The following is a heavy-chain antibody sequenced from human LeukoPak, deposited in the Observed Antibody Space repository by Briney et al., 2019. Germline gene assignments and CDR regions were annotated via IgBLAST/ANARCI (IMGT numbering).Heavy chain of an antibody. D-gene: IGHD2-15*01. CDR2: ISAHNGNT. CDR3: ARGYYCSGGSCYSGCFDN. Sequence: ASVKVSCKASGYTFTSYGISWVRQAPGQGLKWMGWISAHNGNTKYAQKLQGRATMTTDTSTSTAYMELRNLRSDDTAVYYCARGYYCSGGSCYSGCFDNWGQGTLVTVSS. V-gene: IGHV1-18*01. J-gene: IGHJ4*02. CDR1: GYTFTSYG.